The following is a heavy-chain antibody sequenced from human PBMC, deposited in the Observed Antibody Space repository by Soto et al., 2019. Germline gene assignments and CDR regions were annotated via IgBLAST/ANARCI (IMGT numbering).Heavy chain of an antibody. D-gene: IGHD3-22*01. CDR1: GGSFSSGGYY. CDR3: AGYYDSSGYPYDAFDI. V-gene: IGHV4-31*03. CDR2: IYYSGST. Sequence: SETLSLTCTVSGGSFSSGGYYWSWIRQHPGKGLEWIGYIYYSGSTYYNPSLKSRVTISVDTSKNQFSLKLSSVTAADTAVYYCAGYYDSSGYPYDAFDIWGQGTMVTVSS. J-gene: IGHJ3*02.